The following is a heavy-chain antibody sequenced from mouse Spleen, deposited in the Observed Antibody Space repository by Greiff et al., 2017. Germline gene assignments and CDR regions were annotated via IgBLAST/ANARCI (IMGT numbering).Heavy chain of an antibody. Sequence: EVKLVESGGGLVQSGRSLRLSCATSGFTFSDFYMEWVRQAPGKGLEWIAASRNKANDYTTEYSASVKGRFIVSRDTSQSILYLQMNALRAEDTAIYYCARDATMITTTPYWYFDVWGAGTTVTVSS. CDR2: SRNKANDYTT. CDR3: ARDATMITTTPYWYFDV. CDR1: GFTFSDFY. V-gene: IGHV7-1*01. D-gene: IGHD2-4*01. J-gene: IGHJ1*01.